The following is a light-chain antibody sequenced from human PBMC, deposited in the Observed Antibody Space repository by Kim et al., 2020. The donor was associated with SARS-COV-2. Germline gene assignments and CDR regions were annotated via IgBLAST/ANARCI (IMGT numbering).Light chain of an antibody. CDR1: NIGSKS. CDR3: QVWDSESDHVV. CDR2: DDT. V-gene: IGLV3-21*03. Sequence: SYELTQPPSVSVAPGKTANIACGGNNIGSKSVHWYQQRPGQAPVLVVYDDTDRPSGIPERISASNSGNTAILAISRVEAGDEADYYCQVWDSESDHVVFGGGTQLTVL. J-gene: IGLJ2*01.